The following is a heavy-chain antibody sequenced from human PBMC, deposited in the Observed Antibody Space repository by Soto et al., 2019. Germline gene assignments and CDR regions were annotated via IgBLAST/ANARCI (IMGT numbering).Heavy chain of an antibody. V-gene: IGHV1-18*01. J-gene: IGHJ4*02. CDR3: ARTRVYHRLHI. D-gene: IGHD2-2*01. CDR1: GYTFSSYG. Sequence: QAQLVQAAVEVKMPGASVRVSCKASGYTFSSYGVSWVRQAPGRGLEWVGWSNPHTGRTNYAQSFQDRVTMTTNISSATAFLELRTLHTADTPIYYCARTRVYHRLHIWGQGTLVTVSS. CDR2: SNPHTGRT.